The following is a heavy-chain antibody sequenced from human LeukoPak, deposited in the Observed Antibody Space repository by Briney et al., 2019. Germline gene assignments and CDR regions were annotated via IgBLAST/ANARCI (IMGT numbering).Heavy chain of an antibody. J-gene: IGHJ6*02. CDR1: GSTVSSNY. CDR2: LYTGGST. V-gene: IGHV3-53*01. Sequence: PEGSLRLSCAVSGSTVSSNYMSWVRQAPGRGLEWVSVLYTGGSTYYADSVKGRFTISRDDSKNTLYLQMNSLRTQDTAVYYCARDYRIEGVTGYYYYGMDVWGQGTTVTVSS. D-gene: IGHD1-26*01. CDR3: ARDYRIEGVTGYYYYGMDV.